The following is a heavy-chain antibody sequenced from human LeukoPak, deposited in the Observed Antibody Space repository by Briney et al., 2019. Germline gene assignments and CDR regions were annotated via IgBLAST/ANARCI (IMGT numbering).Heavy chain of an antibody. CDR3: AKDQDYDSSGYYDGYTGY. CDR2: ISGSGGGT. J-gene: IGHJ4*02. V-gene: IGHV3-23*01. Sequence: PGGSLRLSCAASGFTFSSYAMSWVRQAPGKGLEWVSAISGSGGGTYYADSVKGRFTISRDNSKNTLYLQMNSLRAEDTAVYYCAKDQDYDSSGYYDGYTGYWGQGTLVTVSS. CDR1: GFTFSSYA. D-gene: IGHD3-22*01.